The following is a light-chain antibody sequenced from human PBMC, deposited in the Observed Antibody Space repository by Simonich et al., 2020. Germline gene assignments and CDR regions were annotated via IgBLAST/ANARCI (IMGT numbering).Light chain of an antibody. V-gene: IGLV2-23*01. CDR1: SSDVGSYNL. CDR2: EGS. CDR3: CSYAGSSTYVV. J-gene: IGLJ2*01. Sequence: QSALTQPASVSGSPGQSITISCTGTSSDVGSYNLVSWYQQHPGKAPKLMIYEGSKRPSGVSNRCSGCKSGNTASLTISGLQAEDEADYYCCSYAGSSTYVVFGGGTKLTVL.